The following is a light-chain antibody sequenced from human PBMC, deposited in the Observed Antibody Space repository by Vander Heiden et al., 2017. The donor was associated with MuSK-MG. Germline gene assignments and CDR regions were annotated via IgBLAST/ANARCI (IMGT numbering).Light chain of an antibody. CDR2: GNS. CDR3: QSYDSSLTGGV. J-gene: IGLJ2*01. Sequence: QSVLTQPPSVSGAPGQRVTISCTGSGSNIGAGYDVHWYQQLPGTAPKLLIYGNSNRPSGVPDRFSGSKSGTSASLAITGLQAEDEADYYCQSYDSSLTGGVFGGGTKLTVL. V-gene: IGLV1-40*01. CDR1: GSNIGAGYD.